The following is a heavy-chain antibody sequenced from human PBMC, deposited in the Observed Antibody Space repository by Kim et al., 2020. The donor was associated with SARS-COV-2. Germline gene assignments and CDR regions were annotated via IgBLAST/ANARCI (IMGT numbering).Heavy chain of an antibody. CDR3: ARLEMTGIGGWCWFDP. V-gene: IGHV4-39*01. Sequence: SETLSLTCTVSGGSISRSNSHWGWIRQPPGKGLEWIGSVYYSGSTFYNPSLKSRVTISVDTSENQLSLKLTSVTAADTAVYYCARLEMTGIGGWCWFDP. J-gene: IGHJ5*02. CDR2: VYYSGST. CDR1: GGSISRSNSH. D-gene: IGHD1-1*01.